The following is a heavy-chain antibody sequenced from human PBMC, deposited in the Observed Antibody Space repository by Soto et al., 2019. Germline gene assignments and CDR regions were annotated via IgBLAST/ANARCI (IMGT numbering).Heavy chain of an antibody. CDR2: IWYDGSNK. J-gene: IGHJ3*02. V-gene: IGHV3-33*01. D-gene: IGHD2-15*01. CDR3: ARDGYCSGGSCPGDI. CDR1: GCTFSSYG. Sequence: QVQLVESGGGVVQPGRSLRLSCAATGCTFSSYGMHWVRQAPGKGLEWVAVIWYDGSNKYYADSVKGRFTISRDNSKNTLYLQMNSLRAEDTAVYYCARDGYCSGGSCPGDIWGQGTMVTVSS.